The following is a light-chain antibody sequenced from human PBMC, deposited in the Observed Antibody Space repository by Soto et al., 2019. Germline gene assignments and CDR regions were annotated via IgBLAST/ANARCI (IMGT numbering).Light chain of an antibody. CDR3: SSYTDRKNLV. Sequence: QSVLTQSPSASGSPGQSVTISCTGTSSDIGGYNSVSWYQQHPGKAPKVMIYGVTKRPSGVPDRFSGSKSGNTASLTVSALQAEDEADYYCSSYTDRKNLVFGTGTKV. V-gene: IGLV2-8*01. CDR2: GVT. J-gene: IGLJ1*01. CDR1: SSDIGGYNS.